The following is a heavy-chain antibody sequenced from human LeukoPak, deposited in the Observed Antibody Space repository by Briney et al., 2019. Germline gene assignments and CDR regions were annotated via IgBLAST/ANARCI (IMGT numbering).Heavy chain of an antibody. CDR2: IKQDGSEK. V-gene: IGHV3-7*01. D-gene: IGHD2-15*01. Sequence: GGSLRLSCAASGFTFSSYAMSWVRQAPGKELEWVANIKQDGSEKYYVDSVKGRFTISRDNAKNSLYLQMNSLRAEDTAVYYCARGQERKVVAHTLWLDYWGQGTLVTVSS. J-gene: IGHJ4*02. CDR1: GFTFSSYA. CDR3: ARGQERKVVAHTLWLDY.